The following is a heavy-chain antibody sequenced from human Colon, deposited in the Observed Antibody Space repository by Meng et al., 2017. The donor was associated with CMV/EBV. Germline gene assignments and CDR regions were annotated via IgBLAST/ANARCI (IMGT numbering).Heavy chain of an antibody. D-gene: IGHD6-13*01. V-gene: IGHV4-39*02. CDR3: TRETGGSSLAY. J-gene: IGHJ4*02. Sequence: QVQPQKSGPGLVKPSDTLSLTCAVSGGSISSPSYYWAWVRQPPGKGLEWIGSIYYTGGTFYSPSLKSRVTISIDTSKNHFSLKLNSVTAADTAMYYCTRETGGSSLAYWGQGILVTVSS. CDR2: IYYTGGT. CDR1: GGSISSPSYY.